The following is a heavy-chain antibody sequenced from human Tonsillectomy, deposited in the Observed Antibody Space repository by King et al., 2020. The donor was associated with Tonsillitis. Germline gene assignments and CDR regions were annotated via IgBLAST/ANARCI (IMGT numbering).Heavy chain of an antibody. Sequence: TLKESGPVLITPTETLTLTCTVSGFSLSSARMGVSWIRHPPGKALEWLGDITSNYGKSYSTSLKSRLSISKYTSTSQVVLNLANLGPDDTGTYYCARIGSNFYYYMDVRGKGTTVAVSS. V-gene: IGHV2-26*01. D-gene: IGHD5-24*01. J-gene: IGHJ6*03. CDR1: GFSLSSARMG. CDR2: ITSNYGK. CDR3: ARIGSNFYYYMDV.